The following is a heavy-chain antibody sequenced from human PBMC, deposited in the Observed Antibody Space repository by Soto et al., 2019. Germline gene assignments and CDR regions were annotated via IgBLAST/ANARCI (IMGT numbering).Heavy chain of an antibody. V-gene: IGHV1-69*01. CDR3: AIRYGSGVPVGTCYYSSGMDV. D-gene: IGHD3-10*01. Sequence: QVQLVQSGAEVKKPGSSVKVSCKASGGTFSSYAISWVRQAPGQGLEWMGGIIPIFATAKYAQKFQGRITITADESTSSAYMELSSRRSEDPAVYYCAIRYGSGVPVGTCYYSSGMDVWGQGTTVTVSS. CDR2: IIPIFATA. J-gene: IGHJ6*02. CDR1: GGTFSSYA.